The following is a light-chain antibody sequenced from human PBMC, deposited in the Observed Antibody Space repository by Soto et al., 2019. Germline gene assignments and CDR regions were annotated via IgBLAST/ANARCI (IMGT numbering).Light chain of an antibody. Sequence: DIQMTQSPSSLSASVGDRVTITCRASQSISSYLNWYQQKRGEAPKILIYAASTLQSGVPSRFSGRGSGPDFSLTISSLQPEDFATYYCQQTFSAPVTFGQGTRLEIK. CDR3: QQTFSAPVT. V-gene: IGKV1-39*01. CDR1: QSISSY. J-gene: IGKJ2*01. CDR2: AAS.